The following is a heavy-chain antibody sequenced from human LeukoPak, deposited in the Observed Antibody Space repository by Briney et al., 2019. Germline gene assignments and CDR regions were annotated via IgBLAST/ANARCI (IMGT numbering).Heavy chain of an antibody. CDR3: ATTWNQLLKYY. CDR2: ISPSGGST. D-gene: IGHD2-2*01. Sequence: VASVKVSCKASGYTFTSYYMHWVRQAPGQGLEWMGIISPSGGSTSYAQKFQGRVTMTEDTSTDTAYMELSSLRSEDTAVYYCATTWNQLLKYYWGQGTLVTVSS. V-gene: IGHV1-46*01. CDR1: GYTFTSYY. J-gene: IGHJ4*02.